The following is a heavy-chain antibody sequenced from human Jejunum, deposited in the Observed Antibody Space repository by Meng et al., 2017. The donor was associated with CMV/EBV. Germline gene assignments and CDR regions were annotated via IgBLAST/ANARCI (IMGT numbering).Heavy chain of an antibody. Sequence: LTCTVSGGSFSSYYYTWIRQHPWKGLEWIGSVSYTGGINYSPSHKSRVTISIDTSQNQFSLKLRSVTAADTAVYFCARGSYYFDYWGQGTLVTVSS. CDR2: VSYTGGI. CDR3: ARGSYYFDY. CDR1: GGSFSSYY. J-gene: IGHJ4*02. V-gene: IGHV4-59*01.